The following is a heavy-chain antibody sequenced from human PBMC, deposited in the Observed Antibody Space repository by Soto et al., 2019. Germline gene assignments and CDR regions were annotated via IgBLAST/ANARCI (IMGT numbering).Heavy chain of an antibody. Sequence: GGSLRLSCAASGFTFRNYGMNWVRQAPGKGLEWVSYIGIGSSTKYYADSVKGRFTISRDNAKNSLYLQMNSLRAEDAAVYYCAKSPVYCGGDCYWGYLGYWGQGTLVTVSS. CDR1: GFTFRNYG. J-gene: IGHJ4*02. CDR2: IGIGSSTK. V-gene: IGHV3-48*01. D-gene: IGHD2-21*02. CDR3: AKSPVYCGGDCYWGYLGY.